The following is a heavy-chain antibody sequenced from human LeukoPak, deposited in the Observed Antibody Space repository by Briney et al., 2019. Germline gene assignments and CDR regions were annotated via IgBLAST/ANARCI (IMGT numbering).Heavy chain of an antibody. J-gene: IGHJ4*02. Sequence: SETLSLTCTVSGGSISSSNYYWGWIRQPPGKGLEWIGTIYHSGSTYYNPSLKSRTSISVDTSKNQFSLKLRSVTAADTAVYYCARPTSKLGSFDYWGQGTLVTVSS. CDR2: IYHSGST. V-gene: IGHV4-39*01. CDR1: GGSISSSNYY. D-gene: IGHD2/OR15-2a*01. CDR3: ARPTSKLGSFDY.